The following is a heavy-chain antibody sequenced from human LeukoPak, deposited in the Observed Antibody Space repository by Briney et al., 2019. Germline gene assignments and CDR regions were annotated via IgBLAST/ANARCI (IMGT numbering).Heavy chain of an antibody. J-gene: IGHJ5*02. D-gene: IGHD3-10*01. Sequence: GGSLRLSCAASGFTFSSYAMHWVRQAPGKGLEWVAVISYDGSNKYYADSVKGRFTISRDNSKNTLYLQMNSLRAEDTAVYYCARGPPLWFGETWGQGTLVTVSS. CDR2: ISYDGSNK. CDR1: GFTFSSYA. V-gene: IGHV3-30*14. CDR3: ARGPPLWFGET.